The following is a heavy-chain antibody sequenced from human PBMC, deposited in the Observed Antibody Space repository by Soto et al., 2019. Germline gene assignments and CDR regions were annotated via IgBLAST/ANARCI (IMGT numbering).Heavy chain of an antibody. D-gene: IGHD2-15*01. CDR1: GYTFTSYG. CDR2: ISAYSGNT. J-gene: IGHJ6*02. V-gene: IGHV1-18*01. Sequence: ASVKVSCKASGYTFTSYGINWVRQAPGQGLEWMGWISAYSGNTKYAQKFQGRVTMTTDTSTSTAYMELRSLRSDDTAVYYCARDRVCSGGSCYSWGPYNYFMDVWGQGTTVTVSS. CDR3: ARDRVCSGGSCYSWGPYNYFMDV.